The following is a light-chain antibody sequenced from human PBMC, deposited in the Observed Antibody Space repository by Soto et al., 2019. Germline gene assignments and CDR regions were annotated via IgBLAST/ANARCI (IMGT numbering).Light chain of an antibody. CDR2: EVS. CDR1: SSDVGGYNY. Sequence: QSALTQPASVSGSPGQSITISCTGTSSDVGGYNYVSWYQQHPGKAPKLMIYEVSNRPSGVSNRFSGSKSGNTASLTISGLQAADEADDYCSSYTSSSTLYVFGTGTKVTVL. J-gene: IGLJ1*01. V-gene: IGLV2-14*01. CDR3: SSYTSSSTLYV.